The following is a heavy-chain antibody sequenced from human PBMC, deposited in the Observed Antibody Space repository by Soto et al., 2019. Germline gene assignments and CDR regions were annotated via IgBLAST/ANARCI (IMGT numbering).Heavy chain of an antibody. V-gene: IGHV1-46*01. D-gene: IGHD1-1*01. CDR1: GYTFTSYH. J-gene: IGHJ4*01. CDR2: ISPSSGST. Sequence: ASVKVSCKASGYTFTSYHMHWVRQAPGQGVEWMGIISPSSGSTTYAQKFQGRVTVTSDKSTTTVNMELSRLRSEDTDVYYGAWKLSSNGWSAFYYWGYGTMVTVSS. CDR3: AWKLSSNGWSAFYY.